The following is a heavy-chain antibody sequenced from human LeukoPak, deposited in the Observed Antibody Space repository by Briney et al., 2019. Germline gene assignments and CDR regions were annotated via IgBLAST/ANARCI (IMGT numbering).Heavy chain of an antibody. J-gene: IGHJ6*02. D-gene: IGHD3-3*01. V-gene: IGHV3-74*01. Sequence: GGSLRLSCAASGLTFSSHWMHWVRQAPGKGLVWVSRITNDGSSTTYADSVKGRFTISRDNAKNSLYLQMNSLRAEDTAVYYCAREYRNYDFWSGHYYYYGMDVWGQGTTVTVSS. CDR1: GLTFSSHW. CDR2: ITNDGSST. CDR3: AREYRNYDFWSGHYYYYGMDV.